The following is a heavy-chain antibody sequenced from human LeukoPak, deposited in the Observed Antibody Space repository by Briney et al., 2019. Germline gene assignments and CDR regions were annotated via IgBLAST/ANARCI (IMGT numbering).Heavy chain of an antibody. Sequence: GGSLRLSCAASGFTFSSYWMSWVRQAPGKGLEWVSAISGSGGSTYYADSVKGRFTISRDNSKDTLYLQMNSLRAEDTAVYYCAKDLAHSSSHFFDYWGQGTLVTVSS. J-gene: IGHJ4*02. CDR1: GFTFSSYW. V-gene: IGHV3-23*01. CDR2: ISGSGGST. CDR3: AKDLAHSSSHFFDY. D-gene: IGHD6-13*01.